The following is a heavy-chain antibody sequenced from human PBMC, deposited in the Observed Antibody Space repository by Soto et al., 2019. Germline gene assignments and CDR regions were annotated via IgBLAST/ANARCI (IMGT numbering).Heavy chain of an antibody. CDR1: GFTLTSSA. CDR3: AATTWTQESPYAMDV. V-gene: IGHV1-58*02. J-gene: IGHJ6*02. Sequence: HMQLVQSGPEVRKPGTSVKVSCKASGFTLTSSAMQWVRQARGQRLEWIGWIVVGSGHTNYAQKLQERVTITRDVSTSTAYMELSSLTSEDTAVYYCAATTWTQESPYAMDVWGQGTTVTVSS. CDR2: IVVGSGHT. D-gene: IGHD5-18*01.